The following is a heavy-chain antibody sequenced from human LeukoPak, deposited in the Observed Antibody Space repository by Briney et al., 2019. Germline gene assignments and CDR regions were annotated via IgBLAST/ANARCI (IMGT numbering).Heavy chain of an antibody. D-gene: IGHD3-10*01. CDR1: GGSISSYY. V-gene: IGHV4-39*07. CDR2: IYYSGST. CDR3: ARLKESLWFGSGSAFDI. J-gene: IGHJ3*02. Sequence: SETLSLTCTVSGGSISSYYWGWIRQPPGKGLEWIGSIYYSGSTYYNPSLKSRVTISVDTSKNQFSLKLSSVTAADTAVYYCARLKESLWFGSGSAFDIWGQGTMVTVSS.